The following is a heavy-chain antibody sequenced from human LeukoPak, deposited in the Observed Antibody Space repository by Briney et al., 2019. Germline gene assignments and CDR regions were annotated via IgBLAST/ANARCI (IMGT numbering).Heavy chain of an antibody. D-gene: IGHD3/OR15-3a*01. J-gene: IGHJ4*02. CDR2: IYRSRTT. CDR1: GYSISSGYF. V-gene: IGHV4-38-2*01. CDR3: ARVDSTKFDY. Sequence: SETLSLTCAVSGYSISSGYFWGWIRPPPGKGLEWIVGIYRSRTTYHNPSLKSRVTISLDTSKNQFSLKVSSVTAADTAVYYCARVDSTKFDYWGQGTLVTVSS.